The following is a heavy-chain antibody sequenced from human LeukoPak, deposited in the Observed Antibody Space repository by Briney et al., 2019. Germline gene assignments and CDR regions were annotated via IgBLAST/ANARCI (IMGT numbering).Heavy chain of an antibody. CDR2: ISGSGGST. CDR3: AKGRAMITFGGV. Sequence: PGGSLRLSCAASGFTVSSNYMSWVRQAPGKGLEWVSAISGSGGSTYYADSVKGRFTISRDNSKNTLYLQMNSLRAEDTAVYYCAKGRAMITFGGVRGQGTLVTVSS. D-gene: IGHD3-16*01. J-gene: IGHJ4*02. CDR1: GFTVSSNY. V-gene: IGHV3-23*01.